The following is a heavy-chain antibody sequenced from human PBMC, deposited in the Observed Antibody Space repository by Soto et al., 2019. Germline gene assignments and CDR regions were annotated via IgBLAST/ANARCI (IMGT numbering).Heavy chain of an antibody. J-gene: IGHJ4*02. CDR3: AHKAARQYYFDY. Sequence: QITLKESGPPLVKPTQTLTLTCTFSGFSVTTSGVGVGWIRQPPGKALEWLALIYWDDDKRYSPSLKSRLTITKDTSKNQVVLTMTNMDPVDTATYYCAHKAARQYYFDYWGQGTLVTVSS. V-gene: IGHV2-5*02. CDR2: IYWDDDK. D-gene: IGHD6-6*01. CDR1: GFSVTTSGVG.